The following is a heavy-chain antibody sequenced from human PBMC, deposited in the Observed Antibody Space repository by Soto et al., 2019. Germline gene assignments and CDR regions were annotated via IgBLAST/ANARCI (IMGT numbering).Heavy chain of an antibody. Sequence: QVQLVQSGADVKKPGASVKLSCKASGYTFINHNINWVRQAPGQGPEWLGRISPSTVKTDYPQKFQGRVSMTTDTSTSTPYTELRSLTSDETAVYYCARDHTKWLNDAYDFWGQGTMVTVSS. J-gene: IGHJ3*01. CDR2: ISPSTVKT. CDR1: GYTFINHN. V-gene: IGHV1-18*01. D-gene: IGHD2-8*01. CDR3: ARDHTKWLNDAYDF.